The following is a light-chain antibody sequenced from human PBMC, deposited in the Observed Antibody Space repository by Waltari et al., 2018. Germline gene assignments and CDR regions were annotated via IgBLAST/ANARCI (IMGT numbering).Light chain of an antibody. Sequence: QSALPQPASVSGTPGQSITISCTGTTSDVGSYDLAPWYQPHPGEAPKLLICEVFTRPPDISSRFSGSKSGSTASLTISGLQPEDEADYYCCSYAGRGTYVFGSGTKVTVL. V-gene: IGLV2-23*02. CDR1: TSDVGSYDL. CDR3: CSYAGRGTYV. J-gene: IGLJ1*01. CDR2: EVF.